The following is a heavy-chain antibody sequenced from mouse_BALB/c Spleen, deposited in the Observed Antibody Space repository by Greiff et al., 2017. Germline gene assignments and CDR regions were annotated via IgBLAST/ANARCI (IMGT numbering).Heavy chain of an antibody. J-gene: IGHJ3*01. V-gene: IGHV5-6-3*01. CDR1: GFTFSSYG. Sequence: EVQGVESGGGLVQPGGSLKLSCAASGFTFSSYGMSWVRQTPDKRLELVATINSNGGSTYYPDSVKGRFTISRDNAKNTLYLQMSSLKSEDTAMYYCAITSGAYWGQGTLVTVSA. CDR3: AITSGAY. D-gene: IGHD1-2*01. CDR2: INSNGGST.